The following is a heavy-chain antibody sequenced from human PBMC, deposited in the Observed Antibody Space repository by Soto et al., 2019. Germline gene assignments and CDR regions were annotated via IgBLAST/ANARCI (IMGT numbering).Heavy chain of an antibody. CDR1: GFSLSNPRMG. D-gene: IGHD4-17*01. CDR2: IFSNDEK. V-gene: IGHV2-26*01. J-gene: IGHJ5*02. CDR3: ARISVDYGDYGGIDP. Sequence: QVTLKESGPVLVKPTETLTLTCTVSGFSLSNPRMGVRWIRQPPGKALEWLAHIFSNDEKSYTTSLRSRLTISKDTSKSQVVLTMTNMDPVDTATYYCARISVDYGDYGGIDPWGQGTLVTVSS.